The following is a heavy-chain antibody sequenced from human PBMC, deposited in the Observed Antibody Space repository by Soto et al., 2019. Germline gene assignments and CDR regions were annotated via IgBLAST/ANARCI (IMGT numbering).Heavy chain of an antibody. J-gene: IGHJ5*02. CDR3: AKVGDWFRX. CDR1: GGSISSVDDY. V-gene: IGHV4-30-4*01. CDR2: IFYSGTT. Sequence: SETLSLTCTVSGGSISSVDDYWNWIRQPQGKGLELIGYIFYSGTTSYNPSLKSRITISVDTSKNQFSLKLSSVTAADTAVYYCAKVGDWFRXLGQGTLVTVSX.